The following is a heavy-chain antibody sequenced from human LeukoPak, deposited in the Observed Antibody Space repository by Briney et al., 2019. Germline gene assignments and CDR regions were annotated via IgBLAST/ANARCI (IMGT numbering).Heavy chain of an antibody. J-gene: IGHJ6*02. D-gene: IGHD5-12*01. Sequence: GGSLRLSCAASEFTVSSNYMSRVHQAPGKGLEWVSVIFSGGGTYYADSVRGRFTISRDNSKNTLYLQMNSLRAEDTAVYYCAREGDIGYYYGMDVWGQGTTVTVSS. CDR3: AREGDIGYYYGMDV. V-gene: IGHV3-66*01. CDR2: IFSGGGT. CDR1: EFTVSSNY.